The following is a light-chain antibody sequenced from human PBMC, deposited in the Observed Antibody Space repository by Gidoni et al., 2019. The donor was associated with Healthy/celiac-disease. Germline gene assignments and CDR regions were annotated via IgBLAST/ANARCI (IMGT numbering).Light chain of an antibody. Sequence: DIQLTQSPSFLSASVGDRVTITCRASQGISSYLAWYQQKPGKATKLLIYAASTLQSGVPSRFSGSESGTEFTLTISSLQPEDFATYYCQQLNSYPPLTFGGGTKVEIK. J-gene: IGKJ4*01. V-gene: IGKV1-9*01. CDR2: AAS. CDR3: QQLNSYPPLT. CDR1: QGISSY.